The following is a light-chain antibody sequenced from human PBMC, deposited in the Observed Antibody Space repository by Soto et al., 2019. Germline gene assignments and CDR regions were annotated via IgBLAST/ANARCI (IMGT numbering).Light chain of an antibody. Sequence: DIQMTQSPSSLSASIGDGVTITCRASQSINSYLNWYQQKPGKAPKLLISAAPNLQSGVPSRFSGSGSGTDFTLTISSLQPEDFATYYCQQSFSTLLITFGQGTRLEIK. CDR1: QSINSY. CDR2: AAP. J-gene: IGKJ5*01. V-gene: IGKV1-39*01. CDR3: QQSFSTLLIT.